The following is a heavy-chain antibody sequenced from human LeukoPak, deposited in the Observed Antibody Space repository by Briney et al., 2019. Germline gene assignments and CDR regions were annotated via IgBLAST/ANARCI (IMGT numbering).Heavy chain of an antibody. CDR1: GFTFSTYT. CDR3: ARDGDYDAFDI. D-gene: IGHD4-17*01. J-gene: IGHJ3*02. V-gene: IGHV3-21*01. CDR2: ITTSSSYI. Sequence: GGSLRLSCAASGFTFSTYTMNWVRQAPGKGLEWVSSITTSSSYIYYADSVKGRFTISRDNAKNSLYLQMNSLRAEDTAVYYCARDGDYDAFDIWGQGTMVTVSS.